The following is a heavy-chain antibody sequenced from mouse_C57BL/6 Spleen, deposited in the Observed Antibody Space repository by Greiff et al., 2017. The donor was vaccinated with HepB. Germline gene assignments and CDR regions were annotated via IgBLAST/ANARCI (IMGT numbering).Heavy chain of an antibody. Sequence: VKLVESGAELVKPGASVKISCKASGYAFSSYWMNWVKQRPGKGLEWIGQIYPGDGDTNYNGKFKGKATLTADKSSSTAYMQLSSLTSEDSAVYFCARNRGSSPYFDYWGQGTTLTVSS. V-gene: IGHV1-80*01. CDR3: ARNRGSSPYFDY. CDR1: GYAFSSYW. CDR2: IYPGDGDT. D-gene: IGHD1-1*01. J-gene: IGHJ2*01.